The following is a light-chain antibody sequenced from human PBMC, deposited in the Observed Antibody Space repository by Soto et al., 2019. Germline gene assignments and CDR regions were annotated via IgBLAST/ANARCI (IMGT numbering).Light chain of an antibody. V-gene: IGKV3-20*01. CDR3: QQYGSSPYN. CDR1: QSVSSY. CDR2: GAS. Sequence: EIVLTQSPATLSLSPGERATLSCRASQSVSSYLAWYQQKPRQAPRLLIYGASRRATGIPDRFSGSGSGTDFTLTINRLAPEDSAMYYCQQYGSSPYNFGQGSKLEIK. J-gene: IGKJ2*01.